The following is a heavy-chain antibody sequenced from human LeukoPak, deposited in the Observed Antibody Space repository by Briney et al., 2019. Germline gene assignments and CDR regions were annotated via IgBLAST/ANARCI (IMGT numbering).Heavy chain of an antibody. Sequence: KESGPTLVKPTQTLTLTCTFSGFSLSTSGVGVGWIRQPPGKALEWLALIYWDDDKRYSPSLKRRLTITKDTSKNQVVLTMTNMDPVDTATYYCAHSLQWLRQYYFDYWGQGTLVTVSS. J-gene: IGHJ4*02. CDR2: IYWDDDK. CDR3: AHSLQWLRQYYFDY. V-gene: IGHV2-5*02. CDR1: GFSLSTSGVG. D-gene: IGHD5-12*01.